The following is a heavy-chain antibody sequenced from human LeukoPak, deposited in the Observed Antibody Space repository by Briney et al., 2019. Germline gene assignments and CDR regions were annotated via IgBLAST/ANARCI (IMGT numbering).Heavy chain of an antibody. D-gene: IGHD6-13*01. CDR2: ISYDGSNK. CDR1: GFTFSSYG. CDR3: AKDGEQQLVIGAFYYYGMDV. Sequence: PGRSLRLSCAASGFTFSSYGMHWVRQAPGKGLEWVAVISYDGSNKYYADSVKGRFTISRDNSKNTLYLQMNSLRAEDTAVYYCAKDGEQQLVIGAFYYYGMDVWGQGTTVTVSS. V-gene: IGHV3-30*18. J-gene: IGHJ6*02.